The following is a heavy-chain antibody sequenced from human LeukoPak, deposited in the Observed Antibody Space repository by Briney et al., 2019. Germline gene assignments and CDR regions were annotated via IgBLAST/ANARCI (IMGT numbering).Heavy chain of an antibody. CDR2: VSASGAGT. Sequence: GGSLRLSCAASGFAFDSYAMTWVRQAPGKGLEWVSTVSASGAGTYFADSVKGRFTISRDNSKNTLYLQMNYLRAEDTAVYYCANNGGVAVAGSFDNWGQGTLVTVSS. D-gene: IGHD6-19*01. CDR3: ANNGGVAVAGSFDN. V-gene: IGHV3-23*01. CDR1: GFAFDSYA. J-gene: IGHJ4*02.